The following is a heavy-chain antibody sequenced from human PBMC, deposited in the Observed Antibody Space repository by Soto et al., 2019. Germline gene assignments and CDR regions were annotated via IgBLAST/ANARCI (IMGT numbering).Heavy chain of an antibody. CDR2: IYDSGST. J-gene: IGHJ4*02. CDR1: GGSISSYY. CDR3: ARRAVGYGGFGY. V-gene: IGHV4-59*01. D-gene: IGHD2-15*01. Sequence: QVQLQESGPGLVKPSETLSLTCTVSGGSISSYYWSWIRQPPGKGLEWIGNIYDSGSTTYNPSLKRRDTISVDMSKNQYALKLSSVTAADTDVYYCARRAVGYGGFGYWGQGPLVTVSS.